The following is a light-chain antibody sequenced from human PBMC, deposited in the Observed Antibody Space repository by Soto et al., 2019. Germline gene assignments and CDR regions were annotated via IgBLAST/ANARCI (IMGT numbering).Light chain of an antibody. CDR2: DVS. CDR3: IQDYSSPIT. Sequence: GDRVTIPCRASQTINNRLAWYQQKPGKAPKLLIYDVSTLESGVPSRFSGSGSGSAFSLTITSLQPEDFATYYCIQDYSSPITFGQGTRLEIK. V-gene: IGKV1-5*01. CDR1: QTINNR. J-gene: IGKJ5*01.